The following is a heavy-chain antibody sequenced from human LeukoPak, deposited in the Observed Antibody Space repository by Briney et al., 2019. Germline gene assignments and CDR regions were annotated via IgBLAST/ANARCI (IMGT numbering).Heavy chain of an antibody. D-gene: IGHD3-3*01. Sequence: GRSLRLSCAASGFTFSSYAMHWVRQAPGKGLEWVAVISYDGSNKYYADSVKGRFTISRDNSKNTLYLQMNSLRAEDTAVYYCARDLSPDYDFWSGYYSSGMDVWGQGTTVTVSS. CDR2: ISYDGSNK. V-gene: IGHV3-30-3*01. CDR3: ARDLSPDYDFWSGYYSSGMDV. J-gene: IGHJ6*02. CDR1: GFTFSSYA.